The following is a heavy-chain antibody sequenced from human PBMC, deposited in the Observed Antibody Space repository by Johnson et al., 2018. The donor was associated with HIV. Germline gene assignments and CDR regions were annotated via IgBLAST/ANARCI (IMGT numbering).Heavy chain of an antibody. Sequence: VQLVESGGGVAQPGGSLRLSCVASGFTFSSYAMSWVRQAPGKGLEWVSAISGSGGSTSYADSVKGRFPIPREPSKTPLYLQMNSLRAEDTAVYYCAKEPAVGYSGSFSGGFDIWGQGTMVTVSS. V-gene: IGHV3-23*04. CDR2: ISGSGGST. CDR3: AKEPAVGYSGSFSGGFDI. CDR1: GFTFSSYA. D-gene: IGHD1-26*01. J-gene: IGHJ3*02.